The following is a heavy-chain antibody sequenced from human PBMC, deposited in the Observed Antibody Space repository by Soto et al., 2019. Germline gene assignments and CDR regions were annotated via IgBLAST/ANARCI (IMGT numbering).Heavy chain of an antibody. V-gene: IGHV4-4*02. CDR2: IYHKEGT. Sequence: QVQLQESGPGLVKPSGTLSLTCSVSGDSVSSSYGWSWVRQPPGKWLEWIGEIYHKEGTTYNSSLKSRLTISMDKSRKLYSLRLASVIAADTAIYSCARVFYGAETERSDFDSWGQGTQVTVSS. CDR1: GDSVSSSYG. J-gene: IGHJ4*02. D-gene: IGHD1-1*01. CDR3: ARVFYGAETERSDFDS.